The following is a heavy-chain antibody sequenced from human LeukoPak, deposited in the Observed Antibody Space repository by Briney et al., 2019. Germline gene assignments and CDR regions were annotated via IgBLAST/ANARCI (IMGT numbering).Heavy chain of an antibody. D-gene: IGHD3-10*01. Sequence: ASVKVSCKASGYTFTTYGLSWVRQAPGQGLEWMGGIIPIFGTANYAQKFQGRVTITADESTSTAYMELSSLRSEDTAVYYCARDLGDMVRGVIILAYWGQGTLVTVSS. J-gene: IGHJ4*02. CDR2: IIPIFGTA. CDR3: ARDLGDMVRGVIILAY. V-gene: IGHV1-69*13. CDR1: GYTFTTYG.